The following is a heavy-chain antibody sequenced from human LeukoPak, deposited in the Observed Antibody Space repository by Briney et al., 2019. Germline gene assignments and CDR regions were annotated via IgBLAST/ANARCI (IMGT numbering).Heavy chain of an antibody. CDR2: IIPIFGTA. CDR1: GYTFTSYD. Sequence: GASVKVPCKASGYTFTSYDINWVRQAPGQGLEWMGGIIPIFGTANYAQKFQGRVTITADESTSTAYMELSSLRSEDTAVYYCARDHGSGYYYMDVWGKGTTVTVSS. V-gene: IGHV1-69*13. D-gene: IGHD3-10*01. CDR3: ARDHGSGYYYMDV. J-gene: IGHJ6*03.